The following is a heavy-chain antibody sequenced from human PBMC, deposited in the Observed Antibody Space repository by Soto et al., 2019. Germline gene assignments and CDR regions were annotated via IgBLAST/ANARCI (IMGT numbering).Heavy chain of an antibody. V-gene: IGHV1-46*01. CDR2: INPSGGST. D-gene: IGHD1-26*01. CDR3: ARDRRRIGATNLFDY. CDR1: GYTFTSYY. Sequence: ASVKVSCKASGYTFTSYYMHWVRQAPGQGLEWMGLINPSGGSTSYAQKFQGRVTMTRDTSTSTVYMELSSLRSDDTAVYFCARDRRRIGATNLFDYWGQGTLVTVSS. J-gene: IGHJ4*02.